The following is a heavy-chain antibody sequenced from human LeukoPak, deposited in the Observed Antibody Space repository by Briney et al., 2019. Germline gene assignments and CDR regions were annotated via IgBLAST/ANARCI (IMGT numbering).Heavy chain of an antibody. D-gene: IGHD6-13*01. CDR3: AREALVLGPYYFDY. CDR1: GYTFTSYD. Sequence: GASVKVSCKASGYTFTSYDINWVRQATGQGLEWMGWMNPNSGNTGYAQKFQGRVTMTRNTSISTAYMELSSLRAEDTAVYYCAREALVLGPYYFDYWGQGTLVTVSS. V-gene: IGHV1-8*01. CDR2: MNPNSGNT. J-gene: IGHJ4*02.